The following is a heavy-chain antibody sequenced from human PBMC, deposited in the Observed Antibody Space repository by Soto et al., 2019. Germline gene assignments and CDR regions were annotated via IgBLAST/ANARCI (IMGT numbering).Heavy chain of an antibody. CDR2: ISPSGDNT. Sequence: VGSLRLSCAASGFTFSSYAMNWVRQAPGKGLEWVSSISPSGDNTYYADSVKGRFTISRDSSKNMLYLQMNSLRAEDTAVYYCAKSGSHSYFDNWGQGTLVTVSS. CDR3: AKSGSHSYFDN. J-gene: IGHJ4*02. V-gene: IGHV3-23*01. CDR1: GFTFSSYA. D-gene: IGHD1-26*01.